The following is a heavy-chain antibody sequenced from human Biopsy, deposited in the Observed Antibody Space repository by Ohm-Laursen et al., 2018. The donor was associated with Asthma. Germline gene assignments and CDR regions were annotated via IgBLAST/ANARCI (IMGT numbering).Heavy chain of an antibody. Sequence: SETLSLTCDVYGGSFSGYYWSWIRQPPGKGLEWIGEINHSGSTNYNPSLKSRVTISVDTSKNQFSLKLSFVTAADTAVYYCARSAKTIFGVVMGSYYYGMDVWGQGTTVTVSS. CDR3: ARSAKTIFGVVMGSYYYGMDV. J-gene: IGHJ6*02. CDR1: GGSFSGYY. V-gene: IGHV4-34*01. D-gene: IGHD3-3*01. CDR2: INHSGST.